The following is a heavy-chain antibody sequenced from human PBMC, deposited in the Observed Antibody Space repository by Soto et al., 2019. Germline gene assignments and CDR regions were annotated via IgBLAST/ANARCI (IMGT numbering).Heavy chain of an antibody. D-gene: IGHD3-16*01. CDR2: IKSKAAGETA. J-gene: IGHJ4*02. V-gene: IGHV3-15*07. CDR1: VFSFTNAW. Sequence: GGSLRLSCAASVFSFTNAWMDWVRQAPGKGLEWVARIKSKAAGETADYPAPVKGRFTISRDDSKNTLYLQMNSLKTEDTAVYYCTTDLSNTVGYWGQGTLVTVSS. CDR3: TTDLSNTVGY.